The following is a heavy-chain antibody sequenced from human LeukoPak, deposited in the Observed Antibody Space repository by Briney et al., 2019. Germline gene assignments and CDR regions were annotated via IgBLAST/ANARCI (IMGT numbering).Heavy chain of an antibody. V-gene: IGHV1-2*02. D-gene: IGHD6-19*01. CDR3: ARGWSGWYTGAFDI. Sequence: VASVKASCKASGYTFTGYYMHWVRQAPGQGLEWMGWINPNSGGTNYAQKFQGRVTMTRDTSISTAYMELSRLRSDDTAVYYCARGWSGWYTGAFDIWGQGIMVTVSS. CDR1: GYTFTGYY. J-gene: IGHJ3*02. CDR2: INPNSGGT.